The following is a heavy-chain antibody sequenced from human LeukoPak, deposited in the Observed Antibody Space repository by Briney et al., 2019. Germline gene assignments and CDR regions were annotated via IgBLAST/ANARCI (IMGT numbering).Heavy chain of an antibody. CDR1: GFTFSSYS. D-gene: IGHD1-26*01. J-gene: IGHJ4*02. CDR2: ISSSSSYI. CDR3: ARDAGVGSYLY. Sequence: GGSLRLFCAASGFTFSSYSMNWVRQAPGKGLEWVSSISSSSSYIYYADSVKGRFTISRDNAKNSLYLQMNSLRAEDTAVYYCARDAGVGSYLYWGQGTLVTVSS. V-gene: IGHV3-21*01.